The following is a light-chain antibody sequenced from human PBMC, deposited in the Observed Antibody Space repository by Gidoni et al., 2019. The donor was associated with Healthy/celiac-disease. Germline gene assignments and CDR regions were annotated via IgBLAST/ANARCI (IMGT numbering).Light chain of an antibody. CDR3: QSYDSSLSGYV. V-gene: IGLV1-40*01. CDR1: SPTIGAGYD. J-gene: IGLJ2*01. Sequence: QSVLTQPPSVSGAPGQRVTISCTGSSPTIGAGYDVHWYQQLPGTAPKLLIYGNSNRPSGVPVRFSGSKSGTSASLAITGLQAEDDADYYCQSYDSSLSGYVFGGGTKLTVL. CDR2: GNS.